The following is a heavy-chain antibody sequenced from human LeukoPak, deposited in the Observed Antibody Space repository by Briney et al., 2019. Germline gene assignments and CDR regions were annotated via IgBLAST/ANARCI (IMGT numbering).Heavy chain of an antibody. D-gene: IGHD7-27*01. V-gene: IGHV4-59*08. CDR1: GGSISSYY. J-gene: IGHJ4*02. CDR2: MFYSGST. Sequence: SETLSLTCTVSGGSISSYYWSWIRQPPGKGLEWIGYMFYSGSTNYNPSLKSRVTISVDTSKNQFSLGLTSVTAADTAVYYCARRPTGDPKFDYWGQGTLVTVSS. CDR3: ARRPTGDPKFDY.